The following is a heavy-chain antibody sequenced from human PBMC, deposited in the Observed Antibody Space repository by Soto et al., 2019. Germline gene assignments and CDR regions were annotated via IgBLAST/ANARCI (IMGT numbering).Heavy chain of an antibody. CDR1: GFTFSHYA. D-gene: IGHD1-26*01. CDR2: MSYDGSNE. Sequence: QVQLVESGGGVVQPGRSLRLSCAASGFTFSHYAMHWVRQAPGKGLEWVALMSYDGSNEYYADSVKGRFTISRDNSKNTLYLQMNSLRAEDTAVYYCAKDGSHNFDYWGKRTLVTVSS. J-gene: IGHJ4*02. CDR3: AKDGSHNFDY. V-gene: IGHV3-30*18.